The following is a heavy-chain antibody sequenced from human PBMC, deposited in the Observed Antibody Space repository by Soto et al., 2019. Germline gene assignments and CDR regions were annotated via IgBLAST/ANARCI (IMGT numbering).Heavy chain of an antibody. CDR2: IYYSGST. D-gene: IGHD2-15*01. Sequence: SETLSLTCTVSGGSISSSSYYWGWIRQPPGKGLEWIGSIYYSGSTYYNPSLKSRVTISVDTSKNQFPLKLSSVTAADTAVYYCARHGLIVLVVAGTDYYYSYMDVWGKGTTVTVSS. J-gene: IGHJ6*03. V-gene: IGHV4-39*01. CDR3: ARHGLIVLVVAGTDYYYSYMDV. CDR1: GGSISSSSYY.